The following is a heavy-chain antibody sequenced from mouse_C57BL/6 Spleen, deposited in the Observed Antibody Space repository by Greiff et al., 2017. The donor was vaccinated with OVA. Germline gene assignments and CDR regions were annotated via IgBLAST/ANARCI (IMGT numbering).Heavy chain of an antibody. J-gene: IGHJ3*01. V-gene: IGHV2-6*01. D-gene: IGHD2-1*01. CDR1: GFSLTSYG. CDR2: IWGVGST. CDR3: ASEDGNYAFAY. Sequence: QVQLQQSGPGLVAPSQSLSITCTVSGFSLTSYGVDWVRQSPGKGLEWLGVIWGVGSTNYNSALKSRLSISKDNSKSQVFLKMNSLQTDDTAMYYCASEDGNYAFAYWGQGTLVTVSA.